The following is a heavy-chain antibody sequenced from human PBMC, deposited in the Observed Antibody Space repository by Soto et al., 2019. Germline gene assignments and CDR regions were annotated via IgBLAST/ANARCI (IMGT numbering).Heavy chain of an antibody. Sequence: QVQLVQSGDEVKKPGASVKVSCKSSGYIFVNYGIAWVRQAPGQGLEWMGWISPYTGNTHSATKVQGRLTMTTYTSTSTAYMDLRSLPTDDTAVYYCVMVDNYITPTPQDVWGQGTTVTVSS. D-gene: IGHD5-12*01. J-gene: IGHJ6*02. CDR3: VMVDNYITPTPQDV. CDR2: ISPYTGNT. CDR1: GYIFVNYG. V-gene: IGHV1-18*01.